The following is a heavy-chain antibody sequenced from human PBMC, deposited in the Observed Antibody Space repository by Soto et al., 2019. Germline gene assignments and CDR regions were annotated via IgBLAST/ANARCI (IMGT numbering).Heavy chain of an antibody. D-gene: IGHD3-10*01. CDR3: ARISSVTMVRGVVNYYYGMDX. Sequence: ASGPTLVNPAQTLTLTCTFSGFSLSTSGMCVSWIRQPPGKALEWLALSDWDDDKYYSTSMKTRLTISKGTSKNEVVLTMTKMDPVDTATYYCARISSVTMVRGVVNYYYGMDXWGQGTTVTVS. CDR1: GFSLSTSGMC. J-gene: IGHJ6*02. CDR2: SDWDDDK. V-gene: IGHV2-70*01.